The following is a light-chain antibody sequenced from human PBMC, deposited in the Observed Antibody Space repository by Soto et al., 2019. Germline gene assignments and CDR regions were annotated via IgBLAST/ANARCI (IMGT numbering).Light chain of an antibody. J-gene: IGKJ1*01. V-gene: IGKV1-5*01. CDR3: QQYNAYSPT. CDR2: DAS. CDR1: QSINSC. Sequence: DIQITQSPSTLSASVGDRVTISCRASQSINSCLAWYQQKPGYAPKLLIYDASSLKSGVPSRFSGSGSGTECTLTISSLQPDDLTTYYCQQYNAYSPTFGQGTQVEI.